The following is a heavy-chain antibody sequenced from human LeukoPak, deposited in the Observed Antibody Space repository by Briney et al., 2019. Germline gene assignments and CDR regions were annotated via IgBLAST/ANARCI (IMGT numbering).Heavy chain of an antibody. Sequence: PSETLSLTCAVYGGSFSGYYWSWIRQPPGKGLEWIGEINHSGSTNYNPSLKSRVTISVDTSKNQFSLKLSSVTAADTAVYYCARRRGSGYPPSGRFYYYYMDVWGKGTTVTVSS. CDR2: INHSGST. V-gene: IGHV4-34*01. J-gene: IGHJ6*03. D-gene: IGHD3-22*01. CDR3: ARRRGSGYPPSGRFYYYYMDV. CDR1: GGSFSGYY.